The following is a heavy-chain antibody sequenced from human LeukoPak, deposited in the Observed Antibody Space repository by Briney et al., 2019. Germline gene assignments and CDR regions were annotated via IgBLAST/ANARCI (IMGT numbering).Heavy chain of an antibody. CDR2: ISWNSGSI. CDR1: GFTCDDYA. J-gene: IGHJ4*02. V-gene: IGHV3-9*03. CDR3: AKDRYISGWYYFDY. D-gene: IGHD6-19*01. Sequence: PGGSLRLSCAASGFTCDDYAMHWVRQAPGEGLEWVSGISWNSGSIDYADSVKGRFTISRDNAKNSLYLQMNSLRAEDMALYYCAKDRYISGWYYFDYWGQGTLVTVSS.